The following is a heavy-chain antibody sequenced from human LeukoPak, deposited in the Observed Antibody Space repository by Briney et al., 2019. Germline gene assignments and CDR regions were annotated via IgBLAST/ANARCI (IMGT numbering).Heavy chain of an antibody. Sequence: PGGSLRLSCAASGFSFTSQGMHWVRQAPGKGLEWVAVIWYDGSNKYYADSVKGRFTVSRDNSKNTLYLQMNSLRAEDTAVYYCATAVASSSGWYADYWGQGTLVTVSS. CDR3: ATAVASSSGWYADY. CDR1: GFSFTSQG. D-gene: IGHD6-19*01. CDR2: IWYDGSNK. J-gene: IGHJ4*02. V-gene: IGHV3-33*01.